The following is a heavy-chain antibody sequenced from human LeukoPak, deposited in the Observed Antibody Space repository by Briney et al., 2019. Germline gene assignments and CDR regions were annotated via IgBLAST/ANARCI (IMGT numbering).Heavy chain of an antibody. Sequence: SQTLSLTCTVSGGSISSGSYYWSWIRQPAGKGLEWIGRIYTSGSTNYNPSPKSRVTISVDTSKNQFSLKLSSVTAADTAVYYCARVKDYYDSSGYPASYYYYMDVWGKGTTVTISS. CDR3: ARVKDYYDSSGYPASYYYYMDV. CDR1: GGSISSGSYY. J-gene: IGHJ6*03. CDR2: IYTSGST. D-gene: IGHD3-22*01. V-gene: IGHV4-61*02.